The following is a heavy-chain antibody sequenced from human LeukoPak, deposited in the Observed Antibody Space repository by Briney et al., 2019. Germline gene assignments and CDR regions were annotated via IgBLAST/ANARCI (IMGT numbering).Heavy chain of an antibody. D-gene: IGHD2-2*01. CDR2: ISGYNGNA. CDR3: ARDAGYCSSETCYDDAFDI. Sequence: GASVKVSCKASGYTFTNYCLSWVRQAPGQGLEWMGWISGYNGNATYTQKLQGRVIMTTDTSTTTAYMDLRSLRSDDTAVYYCARDAGYCSSETCYDDAFDIWGQGTMVTVSS. V-gene: IGHV1-18*01. J-gene: IGHJ3*02. CDR1: GYTFTNYC.